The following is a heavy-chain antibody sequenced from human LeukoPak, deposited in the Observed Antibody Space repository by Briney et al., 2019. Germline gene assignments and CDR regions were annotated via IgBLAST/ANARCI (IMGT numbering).Heavy chain of an antibody. Sequence: ASVKVSCKASGYTFTSYDISWVRQAPGQGLEWMGWISAYNGNTNYAQNLQGRVTMTTDTSTSTAYMELRSLRSDDTAVYYCARDPAITMIVVANHDAFDIWGQGTMVTVSS. J-gene: IGHJ3*02. CDR3: ARDPAITMIVVANHDAFDI. D-gene: IGHD3-22*01. V-gene: IGHV1-18*01. CDR2: ISAYNGNT. CDR1: GYTFTSYD.